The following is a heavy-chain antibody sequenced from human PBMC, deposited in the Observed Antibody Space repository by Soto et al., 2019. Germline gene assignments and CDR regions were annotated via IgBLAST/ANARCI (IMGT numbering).Heavy chain of an antibody. D-gene: IGHD6-6*01. V-gene: IGHV3-23*01. CDR2: ISGSGGST. CDR1: GFTFSSYA. CDR3: AKFRSGNLKYSSSARGVLDY. Sequence: GGSLRLSCAASGFTFSSYAMSWVRQAPGKGLEWVSAISGSGGSTYYADSVKGRFTISRDNSKNTLYLQMNSLRAEDTAVYYCAKFRSGNLKYSSSARGVLDYWGQGTLVTVSS. J-gene: IGHJ4*02.